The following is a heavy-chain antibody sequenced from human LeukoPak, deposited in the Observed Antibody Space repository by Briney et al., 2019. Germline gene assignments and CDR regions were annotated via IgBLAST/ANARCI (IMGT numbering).Heavy chain of an antibody. Sequence: PGGSLRLSCAASGFTFSSYEMNWVRQAPGKGLEWVANIKQDGSEKYYVDSVKGRFTISRDNAKNSLYLQMNSLRAEDTAVYYCARDLYYYDSSGYYGGLDYWGQGTLVTVSS. J-gene: IGHJ4*02. D-gene: IGHD3-22*01. CDR1: GFTFSSYE. CDR3: ARDLYYYDSSGYYGGLDY. CDR2: IKQDGSEK. V-gene: IGHV3-7*01.